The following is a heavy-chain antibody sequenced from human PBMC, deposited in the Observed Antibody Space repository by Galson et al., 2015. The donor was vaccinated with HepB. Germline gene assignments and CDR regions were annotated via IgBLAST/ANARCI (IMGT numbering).Heavy chain of an antibody. CDR2: ISSSSSYI. J-gene: IGHJ3*02. CDR3: ARTGGRAYYDSSGYYLSPAFDI. CDR1: GFTFSSYS. Sequence: SLRLSCAASGFTFSSYSMNWVRQAPGKGLEWVSAISSSSSYIYYADSVKGRFTISRDNAKNSLYLQMNSLRAEDTAVYYCARTGGRAYYDSSGYYLSPAFDIWGQGTMVTVSS. V-gene: IGHV3-21*01. D-gene: IGHD3-22*01.